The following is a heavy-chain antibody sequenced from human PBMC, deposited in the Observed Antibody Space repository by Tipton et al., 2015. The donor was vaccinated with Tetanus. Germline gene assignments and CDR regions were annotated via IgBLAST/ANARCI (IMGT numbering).Heavy chain of an antibody. Sequence: SLRLSCAGSGFTFRAYAMTWVRQAPGKGLEWVSGISGSGDATYYADSVKGRFITSRDNSKGTVSLEMNSLTLENTAVFYCAKDSRYGDYTFNNYFGMDVWGQGTTVTVSS. V-gene: IGHV3-23*01. CDR1: GFTFRAYA. J-gene: IGHJ6*02. CDR2: ISGSGDAT. D-gene: IGHD4-17*01. CDR3: AKDSRYGDYTFNNYFGMDV.